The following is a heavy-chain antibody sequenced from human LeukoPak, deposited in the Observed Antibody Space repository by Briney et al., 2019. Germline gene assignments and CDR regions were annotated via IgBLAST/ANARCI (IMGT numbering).Heavy chain of an antibody. CDR3: AREHTIAATGTHWFAP. CDR1: GFTFSYYG. Sequence: QPGRSLRLSCAASGFTFSYYGMHWVRQAPGKGLEWVAVMWYDGSNEAYADSVRGRFTISRDNSENRLYLQMSSLRVEDTAVYYCAREHTIAATGTHWFAPWGQGTLVTVSS. V-gene: IGHV3-33*08. J-gene: IGHJ5*02. D-gene: IGHD6-13*01. CDR2: MWYDGSNE.